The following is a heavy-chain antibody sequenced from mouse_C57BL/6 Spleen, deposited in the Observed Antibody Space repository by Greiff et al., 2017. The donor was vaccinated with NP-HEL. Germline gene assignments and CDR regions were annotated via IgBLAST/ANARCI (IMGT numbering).Heavy chain of an antibody. CDR2: IDPSDSYT. D-gene: IGHD1-1*01. V-gene: IGHV1-69*01. CDR1: GYTFTSYW. J-gene: IGHJ2*01. CDR3: ARSRVTTVVYFDY. Sequence: VQLQQPGAELVMPGASVKLSCKASGYTFTSYWMHWVKQRPGQGLEWIGEIDPSDSYTNYNQKFKGKSTLTVDKSSSTAYMQLSSLTSEDSAVYYCARSRVTTVVYFDYWGQGTTLTVSS.